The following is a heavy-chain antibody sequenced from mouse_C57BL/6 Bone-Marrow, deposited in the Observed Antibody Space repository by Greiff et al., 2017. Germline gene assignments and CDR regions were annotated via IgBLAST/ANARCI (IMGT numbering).Heavy chain of an antibody. V-gene: IGHV1-9*01. J-gene: IGHJ4*01. D-gene: IGHD2-3*01. CDR2: SLPGSGST. CDR1: GYAFTGYW. Sequence: QVQLKQSGAELLKPGASVKLSCKATGYAFTGYWIEWVKQRPGHGLEWIGESLPGSGSTNYNEKFKGKATVTADTSSNTAYMQLGSLTSEDAAIFYCAGWGYSMGYWDQGTSITGSS. CDR3: AGWGYSMGY.